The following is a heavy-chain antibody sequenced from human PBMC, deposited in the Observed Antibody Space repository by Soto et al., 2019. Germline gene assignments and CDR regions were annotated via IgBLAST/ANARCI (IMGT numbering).Heavy chain of an antibody. J-gene: IGHJ4*02. CDR1: GGTVSSYA. CDR3: ARGMAVEMATIRLPFDY. D-gene: IGHD5-12*01. V-gene: IGHV1-69*13. CDR2: IIPIFGTA. Sequence: SVKVSCKASGGTVSSYAISWVRQAPGQGLEWMGGIIPIFGTANYAQKFQGRVTITADESTSTAYMELSSLRSEDTAVYYCARGMAVEMATIRLPFDYWGQGTLVTVSS.